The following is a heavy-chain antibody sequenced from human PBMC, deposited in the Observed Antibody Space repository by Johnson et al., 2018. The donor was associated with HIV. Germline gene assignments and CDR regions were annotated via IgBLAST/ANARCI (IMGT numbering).Heavy chain of an antibody. CDR2: IYSGGST. CDR1: GFTVSSNY. Sequence: VQVVESGGGVVQPGGSLRLSCAASGFTVSSNYMSWVRQAPGKGLEWVSVIYSGGSTYYADSVKGRFTISRDNSKNTLYLQMNSLRAEDTAVYYCARTSSRAFDIWGQGTMVTVSS. D-gene: IGHD2-2*01. J-gene: IGHJ3*02. V-gene: IGHV3-66*02. CDR3: ARTSSRAFDI.